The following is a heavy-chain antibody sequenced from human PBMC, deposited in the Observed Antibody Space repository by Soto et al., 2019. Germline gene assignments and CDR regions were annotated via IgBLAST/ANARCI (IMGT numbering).Heavy chain of an antibody. CDR1: GYSFTGHY. J-gene: IGHJ4*02. CDR3: GRGRSGQIVVFY. CDR2: IGPESGAT. D-gene: IGHD1-26*01. V-gene: IGHV1-2*02. Sequence: ASVKVSCKASGYSFTGHYIHWVRPAPEQGPEWMGEIGPESGATRYAQKFQGRVTMTMDTSITTVYMELNNLRPDDTAIYYCGRGRSGQIVVFYWGQGTPVTVSS.